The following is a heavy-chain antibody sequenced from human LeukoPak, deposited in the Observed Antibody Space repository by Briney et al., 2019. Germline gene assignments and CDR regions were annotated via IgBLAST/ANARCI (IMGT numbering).Heavy chain of an antibody. Sequence: GGSLRLSCAASGFTFSSYSMNWVRQAPGKGLEWVSSISSSSSYIYYADSVKGRFTISRDNAENSLYLQMNSLRAEDTAVYYCARDIVNVAVAGTGLRYWGQGTLVTVSS. CDR2: ISSSSSYI. J-gene: IGHJ4*02. V-gene: IGHV3-21*01. D-gene: IGHD6-19*01. CDR1: GFTFSSYS. CDR3: ARDIVNVAVAGTGLRY.